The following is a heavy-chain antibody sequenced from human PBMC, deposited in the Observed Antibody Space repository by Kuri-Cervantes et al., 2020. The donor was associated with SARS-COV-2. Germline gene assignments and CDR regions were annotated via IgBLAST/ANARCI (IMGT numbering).Heavy chain of an antibody. CDR3: ARDEWHYYGSGSYGPRYYYYGMDA. CDR2: ISSSSSTI. V-gene: IGHV3-48*01. Sequence: GESLKISCAASGFTFSSYSMNWVRQAPGKGLEWVSYISSSSSTIYYADSVKGRFTISRDNARNSLYLQMNSLRAEDTAVYYCARDEWHYYGSGSYGPRYYYYGMDAWGQGTTVTVSS. D-gene: IGHD3-10*01. J-gene: IGHJ6*02. CDR1: GFTFSSYS.